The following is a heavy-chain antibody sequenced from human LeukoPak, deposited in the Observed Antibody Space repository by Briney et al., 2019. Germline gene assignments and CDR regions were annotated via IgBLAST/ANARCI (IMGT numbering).Heavy chain of an antibody. CDR2: IYPGDSDT. CDR1: GYSFTSYW. J-gene: IGHJ5*02. D-gene: IGHD3-16*01. CDR3: ARRSQENGVITANNWFDP. Sequence: GESLKISCKGSGYSFTSYWIAWVRQMPGKGLEWMGIIYPGDSDTRYSPSFQGQVTISADKSISTAYLQWSSLEASDTAMYYCARRSQENGVITANNWFDPWGQGTLVTVSS. V-gene: IGHV5-51*01.